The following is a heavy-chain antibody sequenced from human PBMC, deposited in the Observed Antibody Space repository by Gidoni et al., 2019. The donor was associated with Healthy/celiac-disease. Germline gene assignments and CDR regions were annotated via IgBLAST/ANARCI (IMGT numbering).Heavy chain of an antibody. CDR1: GGPSSSYA. J-gene: IGHJ4*02. CDR2: IIPIFGTA. V-gene: IGHV1-69*01. D-gene: IGHD6-13*01. Sequence: QVQLVQSGAEVEQPGSSVKVSCKASGGPSSSYAISWVRQARGQGLEWMGGIIPIFGTAYSAQKFAGRVSITADESTSTAYMELSSLRSEDTAVYYCARNPSVGTGIFDYWGQGTLVTVSS. CDR3: ARNPSVGTGIFDY.